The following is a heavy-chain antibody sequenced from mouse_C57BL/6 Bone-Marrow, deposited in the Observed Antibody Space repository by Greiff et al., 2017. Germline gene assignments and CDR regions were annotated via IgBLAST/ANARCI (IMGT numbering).Heavy chain of an antibody. CDR3: ARAPYYYGSRAMDY. CDR1: GFTFSSYA. V-gene: IGHV5-4*03. Sequence: EVMLVESGGGLVKPGGSLKLSCAASGFTFSSYAMSWVRQTPEKRLEWVATISDGGSYTYYPDNVKGRFTISRDNAKNNLYLQMSHLKSEDTAMYYGARAPYYYGSRAMDYWGQGTSVTVSS. J-gene: IGHJ4*01. CDR2: ISDGGSYT. D-gene: IGHD1-1*01.